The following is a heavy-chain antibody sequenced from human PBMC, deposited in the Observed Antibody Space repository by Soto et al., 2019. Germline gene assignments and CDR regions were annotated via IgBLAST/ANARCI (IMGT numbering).Heavy chain of an antibody. J-gene: IGHJ3*02. V-gene: IGHV3-11*01. CDR3: ASGIPILRFLESYAVNI. CDR1: GFTFSDYY. D-gene: IGHD3-3*01. CDR2: ISSSGSTI. Sequence: EGTLRLSCAASGFTFSDYYMSWIRQAPGKGLEWVSYISSSGSTIYYADSVKGRFTISRDNAKNSLYLQMNSLRAEDTAVYYCASGIPILRFLESYAVNIWGQGTMVTVSS.